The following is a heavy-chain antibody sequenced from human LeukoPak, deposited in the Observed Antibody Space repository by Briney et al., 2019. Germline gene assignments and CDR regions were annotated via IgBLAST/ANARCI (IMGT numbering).Heavy chain of an antibody. CDR3: STDTSGDDY. J-gene: IGHJ4*02. CDR2: IESKTDGGTT. CDR1: GFTFSNAW. V-gene: IGHV3-15*04. Sequence: PGGSLRLSCAASGFTFSNAWMSWVRQAPGKGLKWVGRIESKTDGGTTGYAAPVKGRFTISRDDSKNTLYLQMNSLKTEDTAVYYCSTDTSGDDYWGQGTLVTVSS. D-gene: IGHD7-27*01.